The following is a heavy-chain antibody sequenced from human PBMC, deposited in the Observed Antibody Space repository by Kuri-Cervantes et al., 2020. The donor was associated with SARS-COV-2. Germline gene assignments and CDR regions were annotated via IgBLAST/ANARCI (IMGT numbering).Heavy chain of an antibody. V-gene: IGHV3-23*01. CDR2: ISGSGGST. J-gene: IGHJ4*02. CDR1: GFTFSSYA. D-gene: IGHD5-18*01. Sequence: GESLKISCAASGFTFSSYAMSWVRQAPGKGLEWVSAISGSGGSTYYADSVKGRFTISRDNSKNTLYLQMNSLRAEDTAVYYCARGGMKRQLIPPFDYWGQGTLVPVSS. CDR3: ARGGMKRQLIPPFDY.